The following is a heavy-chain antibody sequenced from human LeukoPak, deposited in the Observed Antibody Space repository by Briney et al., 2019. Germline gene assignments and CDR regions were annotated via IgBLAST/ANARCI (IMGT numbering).Heavy chain of an antibody. Sequence: SQTLSLTCAVSGGSISSGGYSWSWIRQPPGKGLEWIGYIYHSGSTYYNPSLKSRVTISVDRSKNQFSLKLSSVTAADTAVYYCARGHYVWGSCDYWGQGTLVTVSS. D-gene: IGHD3-16*01. CDR1: GGSISSGGYS. CDR3: ARGHYVWGSCDY. V-gene: IGHV4-30-2*01. CDR2: IYHSGST. J-gene: IGHJ4*02.